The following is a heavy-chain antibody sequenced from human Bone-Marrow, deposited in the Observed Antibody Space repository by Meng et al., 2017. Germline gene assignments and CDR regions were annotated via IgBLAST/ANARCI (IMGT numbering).Heavy chain of an antibody. CDR2: ISWNSGSI. V-gene: IGHV3-9*01. D-gene: IGHD6-13*01. CDR3: ATRMIAAAGTGVPDY. Sequence: SLKISCAASGFTFDDYAMHWVRQAPGKGLEWVSGISWNSGSIGYADSVKGRFTISRDNAKNSPYLQMNSLRAEDTALYYCATRMIAAAGTGVPDYWGQGTLVTVSS. J-gene: IGHJ4*02. CDR1: GFTFDDYA.